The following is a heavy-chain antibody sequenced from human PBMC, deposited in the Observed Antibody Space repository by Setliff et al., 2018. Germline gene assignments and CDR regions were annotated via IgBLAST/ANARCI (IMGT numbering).Heavy chain of an antibody. CDR1: GGSISSYY. Sequence: SQTLSLTCTVSGGSISSYYWSWIRQPPGKGLEWIGYIQKSGGTNYNPALKSRVTISVDTSTNQFSLKLRSVTAADTAAYYCARLSWNGLRYYGLDVWGQGTTVTVSS. CDR3: ARLSWNGLRYYGLDV. J-gene: IGHJ6*02. D-gene: IGHD3-3*01. CDR2: IQKSGGT. V-gene: IGHV4-59*01.